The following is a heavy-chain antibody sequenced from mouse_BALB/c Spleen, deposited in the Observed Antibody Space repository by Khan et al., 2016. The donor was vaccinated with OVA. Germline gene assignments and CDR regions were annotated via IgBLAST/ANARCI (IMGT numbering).Heavy chain of an antibody. D-gene: IGHD1-1*01. CDR1: GYSITSDYA. J-gene: IGHJ2*01. CDR2: ISYSGST. V-gene: IGHV3-2*02. CDR3: TNYYGYMDY. Sequence: EVQLVETGPGLVKPSQSLSLTCTVTGYSITSDYAWNWIRQFPGNKLEWVGYISYSGSTRYNPSLNSRITITRDTSKNQFFLQLNSVTTEDTATYYCTNYYGYMDYWGQGTTLTVSS.